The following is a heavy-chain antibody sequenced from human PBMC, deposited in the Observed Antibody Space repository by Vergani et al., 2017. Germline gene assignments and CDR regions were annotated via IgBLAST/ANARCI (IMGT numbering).Heavy chain of an antibody. CDR2: IYKSGSS. CDR1: GGSISDYY. D-gene: IGHD6-19*01. Sequence: QVQLQESGPGLVKSSETLSLTCTVSGGSISDYYWNWLRQPPGEGLEWIGYIYKSGSSTYNPSLKGRFTISADTSKNPFSLKLTSVTAADTALYYCARDRGYSTGWYSAFDIWGQGTMVTVSS. J-gene: IGHJ3*02. V-gene: IGHV4-59*01. CDR3: ARDRGYSTGWYSAFDI.